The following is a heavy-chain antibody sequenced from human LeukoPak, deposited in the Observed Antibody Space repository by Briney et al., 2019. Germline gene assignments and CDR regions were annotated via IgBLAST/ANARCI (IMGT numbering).Heavy chain of an antibody. CDR2: IYETGST. CDR1: GGSISSGYYY. Sequence: PSETLSLTCTVSGGSISSGYYYWSWIRQPPGKGLEWIGYIYETGSTYYNPSLESRVTISIDRSENQFSLKLNSVTAADTAVYYCARETVPHYFDSWGQGTLVTVSS. D-gene: IGHD2-2*01. CDR3: ARETVPHYFDS. V-gene: IGHV4-30-2*01. J-gene: IGHJ4*02.